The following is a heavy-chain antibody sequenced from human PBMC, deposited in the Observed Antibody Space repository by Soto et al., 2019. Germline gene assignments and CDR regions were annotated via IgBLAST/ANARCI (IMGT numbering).Heavy chain of an antibody. Sequence: GGSLRLSCAASGLTFSSYTMNWVRQAPGRGLEWVSSIGTSSSYIYYADSVKGRFTISRDNAKNSLFLQMNSLRADDTAVYYCARGSVRDYLYYYYGMDVWGQGTTVTVSS. D-gene: IGHD4-17*01. CDR3: ARGSVRDYLYYYYGMDV. CDR2: IGTSSSYI. V-gene: IGHV3-21*01. CDR1: GLTFSSYT. J-gene: IGHJ6*02.